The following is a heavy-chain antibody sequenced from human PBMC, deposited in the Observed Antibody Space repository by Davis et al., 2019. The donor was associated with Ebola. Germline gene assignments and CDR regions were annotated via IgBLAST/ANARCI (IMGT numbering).Heavy chain of an antibody. Sequence: GESLKISCAASGFTFSPYRMHWVFQPPGKGQEPFALIGGEGGYTFYADSVKGRYTISRDNSKNTLYLQMNSLRAEDTAVYYCAKDIVTIFELVTYGMAVWGQGTTVAVSS. CDR2: IGGEGGYT. V-gene: IGHV3-23*01. CDR1: GFTFSPYR. D-gene: IGHD3-3*01. J-gene: IGHJ6*02. CDR3: AKDIVTIFELVTYGMAV.